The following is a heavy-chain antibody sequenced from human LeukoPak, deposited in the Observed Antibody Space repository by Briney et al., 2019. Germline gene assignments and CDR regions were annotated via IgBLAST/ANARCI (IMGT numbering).Heavy chain of an antibody. CDR2: IYYSGST. J-gene: IGHJ3*02. CDR1: GGSISSSSYY. D-gene: IGHD3-10*01. V-gene: IGHV4-39*07. CDR3: ARDTKILWFGDPSYAFDI. Sequence: SETLSLTCTVSGGSISSSSYYWGWIRQPPGKGLEWIGSIYYSGSTYYNPSLKSRVTISVDTSKNQFSLKLSSVTAADTAVYYCARDTKILWFGDPSYAFDIWGQGTMVTVSS.